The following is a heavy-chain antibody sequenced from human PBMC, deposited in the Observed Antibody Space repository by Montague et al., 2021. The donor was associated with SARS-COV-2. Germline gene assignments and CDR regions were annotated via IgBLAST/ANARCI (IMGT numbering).Heavy chain of an antibody. CDR1: GGSISTYY. J-gene: IGHJ4*02. CDR3: ASPGCYCTGGSCYYVH. V-gene: IGHV4-59*01. D-gene: IGHD2-15*01. Sequence: SETLSLTCSVSGGSISTYYWSWIRQPPGKGLEWIGYIYYSGSTNYNPSLKSRVTISIDTSKNQFSLELSSVTAADMAVYCCASPGCYCTGGSCYYVHWGQGTLVTVSS. CDR2: IYYSGST.